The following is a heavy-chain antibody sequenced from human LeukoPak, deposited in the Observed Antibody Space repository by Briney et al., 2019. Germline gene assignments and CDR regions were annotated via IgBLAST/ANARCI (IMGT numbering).Heavy chain of an antibody. J-gene: IGHJ4*02. Sequence: PSETLSLTCTVSGGSISSYYWSWIRQPPGKGLEWIGYIYYSGSTYYNPSLKSRVTISVDTSKNQFSLKLSSVTAADTAVYYCARARESVVVPAAPLDYWGQGTLVTVSS. CDR1: GGSISSYY. CDR3: ARARESVVVPAAPLDY. D-gene: IGHD2-2*01. V-gene: IGHV4-30-4*08. CDR2: IYYSGST.